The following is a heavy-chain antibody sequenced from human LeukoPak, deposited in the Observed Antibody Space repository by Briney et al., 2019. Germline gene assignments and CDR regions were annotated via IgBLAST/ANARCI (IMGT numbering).Heavy chain of an antibody. CDR1: GGSISSYY. V-gene: IGHV4-4*07. CDR2: IYTSGST. Sequence: ESGPTLVNPSETLSLTCTVSGGSISSYYWSCIRQPAGKGLEWIGRIYTSGSTNYNPSLKSRVTMSVDTSKNQFSLKLSSVTAADTAVYYCARDGSSTREFDPWGQGTLVTVSS. D-gene: IGHD6-13*01. CDR3: ARDGSSTREFDP. J-gene: IGHJ5*02.